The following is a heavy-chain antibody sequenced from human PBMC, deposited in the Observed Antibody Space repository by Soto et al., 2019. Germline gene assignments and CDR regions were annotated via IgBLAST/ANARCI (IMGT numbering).Heavy chain of an antibody. Sequence: NPSETLSLTCTVSGGSISSGDYYWSWIRQPPGKGLEWIGYIYYSGSTYYNPSLKSRVTISVDTSKNQFSLKLSSVTAADTAVYYCARVLEVPYYYGMDVWGQGTTVTVSS. D-gene: IGHD2-8*02. J-gene: IGHJ6*02. V-gene: IGHV4-30-4*01. CDR2: IYYSGST. CDR1: GGSISSGDYY. CDR3: ARVLEVPYYYGMDV.